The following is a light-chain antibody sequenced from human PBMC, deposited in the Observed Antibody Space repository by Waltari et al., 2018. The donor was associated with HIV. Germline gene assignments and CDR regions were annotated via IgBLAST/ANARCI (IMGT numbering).Light chain of an antibody. V-gene: IGKV3-15*01. Sequence: EIVMTQSPATLFMSPGERATFFCRASQRVSSNLAWYQQKFGQAPRLLIYDASTRATGIPARFSGSGSGTEFTLTISSLQSEDFAVYYCQQYNNWPPGYTFGQGTKLEIK. J-gene: IGKJ2*01. CDR2: DAS. CDR3: QQYNNWPPGYT. CDR1: QRVSSN.